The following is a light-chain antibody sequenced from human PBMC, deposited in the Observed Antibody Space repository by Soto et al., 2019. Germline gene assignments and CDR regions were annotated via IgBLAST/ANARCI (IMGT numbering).Light chain of an antibody. Sequence: QTVVTQEPSLTVSPGRTVTLTCASSTGAVTSFYYPNWFQQKAGQAPRVLIYSTSNKHSWTPARFSGSLLGDKAALTLSGVQPEDEAEYYCLLYYGGAWVFGGGTKLT. CDR2: STS. V-gene: IGLV7-43*01. J-gene: IGLJ3*02. CDR1: TGAVTSFYY. CDR3: LLYYGGAWV.